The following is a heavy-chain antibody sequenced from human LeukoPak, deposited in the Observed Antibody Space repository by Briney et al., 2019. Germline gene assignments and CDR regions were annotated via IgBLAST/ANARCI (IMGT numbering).Heavy chain of an antibody. Sequence: GGSLRLSCAASGFTFSSYSMNWVRQAPGKGLEWVSSISSSSSYIYYADSVKGRFTISRDNAKNSLYLQMNSLRAEDTAVYYCARDESTALIPDKFDYWGQGTLVTVSS. J-gene: IGHJ4*02. D-gene: IGHD3-16*01. CDR2: ISSSSSYI. CDR1: GFTFSSYS. V-gene: IGHV3-21*01. CDR3: ARDESTALIPDKFDY.